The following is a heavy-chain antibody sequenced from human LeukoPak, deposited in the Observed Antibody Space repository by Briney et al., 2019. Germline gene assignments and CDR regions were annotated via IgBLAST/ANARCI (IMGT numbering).Heavy chain of an antibody. Sequence: ASVKVSCKASGYTFTGYYMHWVRQAPGQGLEWMGWINPNSGGTNYAQKFQGRVTMTRDTSISTAYMELSRLRSDDTAVYYCAEGSIAAAGSIDPWGQGTLVTVSS. CDR3: AEGSIAAAGSIDP. J-gene: IGHJ5*02. D-gene: IGHD6-13*01. CDR2: INPNSGGT. CDR1: GYTFTGYY. V-gene: IGHV1-2*02.